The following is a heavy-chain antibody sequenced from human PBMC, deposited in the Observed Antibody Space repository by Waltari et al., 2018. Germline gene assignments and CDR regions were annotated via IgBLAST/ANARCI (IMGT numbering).Heavy chain of an antibody. V-gene: IGHV5-51*01. J-gene: IGHJ6*02. CDR3: ARHAAAALWFRELNGYYGMDV. Sequence: EVQLVQSGAEVKKPGESLKISCKGSGYSFTSYWIGWVRQMPGKGLEWMGIIYPGDSDTRYSPSFQGQVTISADKSISTAYLQWSSLKASDTAMYYCARHAAAALWFRELNGYYGMDVWGQGTTVTVSS. D-gene: IGHD3-10*01. CDR1: GYSFTSYW. CDR2: IYPGDSDT.